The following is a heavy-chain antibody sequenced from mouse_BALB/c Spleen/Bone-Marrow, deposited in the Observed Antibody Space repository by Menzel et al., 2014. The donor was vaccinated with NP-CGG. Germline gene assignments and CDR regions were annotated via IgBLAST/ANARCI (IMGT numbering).Heavy chain of an antibody. CDR1: GYTFTTYT. CDR3: ARVYGNYDAMDY. Sequence: VQLVESGAELARPGASVKMSCRASGYTFTTYTMHWVKQRPGQGLEWIGYINPSSGYTYYNQKSKDKAALTADKSSSAAYLQLSSLTSEDSAVYYCARVYGNYDAMDYWGQGTSVTVSS. D-gene: IGHD2-1*01. J-gene: IGHJ4*01. CDR2: INPSSGYT. V-gene: IGHV1-4*01.